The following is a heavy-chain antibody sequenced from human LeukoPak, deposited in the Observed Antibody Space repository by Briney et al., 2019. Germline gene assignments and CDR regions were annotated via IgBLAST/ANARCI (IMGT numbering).Heavy chain of an antibody. CDR1: GFTVNENY. D-gene: IGHD2-8*01. Sequence: PGGSLRLSCGVSGFTVNENYMSWVRQAPGKGLEWVSDIYSGGSTYYADSVKARFTISRDNFKNILYLQMNCLRVEHTCVYYCARGRSNGGLKPLYSCGRGTVFTVSS. V-gene: IGHV3-66*01. CDR2: IYSGGST. CDR3: ARGRSNGGLKPLYS. J-gene: IGHJ5*01.